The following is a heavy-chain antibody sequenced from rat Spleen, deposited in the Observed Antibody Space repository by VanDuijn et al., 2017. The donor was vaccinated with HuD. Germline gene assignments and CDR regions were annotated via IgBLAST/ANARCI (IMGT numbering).Heavy chain of an antibody. Sequence: EVQLVESGGGLVQPGRSLKLSCAASGFTFSDYNMAWVRQAPKKGLEWVASISYEGSSTYYGDSVKGRFTISRDNAKSTLYLQMNSLRSEDTATYYCARGGWEPDYWGQGVMVTVSS. CDR3: ARGGWEPDY. CDR2: ISYEGSST. V-gene: IGHV5-22*01. CDR1: GFTFSDYN. J-gene: IGHJ2*01. D-gene: IGHD5-1*01.